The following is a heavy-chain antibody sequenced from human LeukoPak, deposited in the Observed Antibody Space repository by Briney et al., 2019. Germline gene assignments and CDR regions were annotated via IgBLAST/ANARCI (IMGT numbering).Heavy chain of an antibody. J-gene: IGHJ4*02. CDR2: ISYDGSNK. CDR3: ARGLYYDFWSGARNYLFDY. Sequence: PGGSLRLSCAASGFTFGSYAMHWVRQAPGKGLEWVAVISYDGSNKYYADSVKGRFPIPRDNSKNTLYLQMNSLRAEDTAVYYCARGLYYDFWSGARNYLFDYWGQGTLVTVSS. V-gene: IGHV3-30-3*01. CDR1: GFTFGSYA. D-gene: IGHD3-3*01.